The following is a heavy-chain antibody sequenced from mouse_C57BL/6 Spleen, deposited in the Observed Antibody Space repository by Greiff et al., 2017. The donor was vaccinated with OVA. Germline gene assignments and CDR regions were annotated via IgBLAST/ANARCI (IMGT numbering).Heavy chain of an antibody. CDR2: IDPSDSYT. D-gene: IGHD2-1*01. CDR1: GYTFTSYW. Sequence: VKLQQPGAELVKPGASVKLSCKASGYTFTSYWMQWVKQRPGQGLEWIGEIDPSDSYTNYNQKFKGKATLTVDTSSSTAYMQLSSLTSEDSAVYYCARPGDVYYGNLYAMDYWGQGTSVTVSS. J-gene: IGHJ4*01. CDR3: ARPGDVYYGNLYAMDY. V-gene: IGHV1-50*01.